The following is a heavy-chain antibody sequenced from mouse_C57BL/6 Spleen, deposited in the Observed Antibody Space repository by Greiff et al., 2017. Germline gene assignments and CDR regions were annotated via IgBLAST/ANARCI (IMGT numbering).Heavy chain of an antibody. D-gene: IGHD4-1*01. Sequence: EVQLQQSGPELVKPGASVKISCKASGYTFTDYYMNWVKQSHGKSLEWIGDINPNNGGTSYNQKFKGKATLTVDKSSSTAYMELRSLTSEDSAVYYCAREWNWDGYWGQGTTLTVSS. V-gene: IGHV1-26*01. CDR2: INPNNGGT. CDR1: GYTFTDYY. J-gene: IGHJ2*01. CDR3: AREWNWDGY.